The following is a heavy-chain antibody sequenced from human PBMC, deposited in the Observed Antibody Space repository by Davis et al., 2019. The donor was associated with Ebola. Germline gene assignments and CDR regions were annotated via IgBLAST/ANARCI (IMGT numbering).Heavy chain of an antibody. CDR2: IKQDGSEK. CDR3: ASLGELVETNGYYYYYGMDV. V-gene: IGHV3-7*01. J-gene: IGHJ6*02. D-gene: IGHD2-8*02. CDR1: GFTFSSYW. Sequence: PGGSLRLSCAASGFTFSSYWMSWVRQAPGKGLEWVANIKQDGSEKYYVDSVKGRFTISRDNAKNSLYLQMNSLRDEDTAVYYCASLGELVETNGYYYYYGMDVWGQGTTVTVSS.